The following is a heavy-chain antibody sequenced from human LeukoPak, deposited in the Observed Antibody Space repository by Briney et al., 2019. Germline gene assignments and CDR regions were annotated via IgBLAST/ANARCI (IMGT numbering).Heavy chain of an antibody. J-gene: IGHJ4*02. CDR3: ATRMRYYFDY. CDR2: IYTSGST. Sequence: SETLSLTCTVSGGSISSGSYYWSWIRQPAGKGLEWIGCIYTSGSTNYNPSLKSRVTISVDTSKNQFSLKLSSVTAADTAVYYCATRMRYYFDYWGQGTLVTVSS. CDR1: GGSISSGSYY. V-gene: IGHV4-61*10.